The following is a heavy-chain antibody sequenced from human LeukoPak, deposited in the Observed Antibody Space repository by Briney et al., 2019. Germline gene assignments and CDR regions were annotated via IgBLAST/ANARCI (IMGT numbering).Heavy chain of an antibody. V-gene: IGHV1-18*01. CDR3: ARDRGYSYGYSSFDY. Sequence: RASVKVSCKASGYTFTSYDINWVRQATGQGLEWMGWISAYNGNTNYAQKLQGRVTMTTDTSTSTAYMELRSLRSDDTAVYYCARDRGYSYGYSSFDYWGQGTLVTVSS. D-gene: IGHD5-18*01. CDR2: ISAYNGNT. CDR1: GYTFTSYD. J-gene: IGHJ4*02.